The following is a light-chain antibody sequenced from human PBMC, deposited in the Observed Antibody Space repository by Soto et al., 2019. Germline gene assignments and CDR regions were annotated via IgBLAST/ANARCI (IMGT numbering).Light chain of an antibody. J-gene: IGKJ5*01. CDR1: QSLVHSDGIAY. V-gene: IGKV2-30*02. CDR3: MQGTHWPIT. CDR2: KVS. Sequence: DFVMTQSPLSLPVALVQPSSISFMSNQSLVHSDGIAYFSWFQQRPGRSPRRLIYKVSNRDSGVPARFSGSGSGTDFALKISRVEAEDVGVYYCMQGTHWPITFGQGTRLEIK.